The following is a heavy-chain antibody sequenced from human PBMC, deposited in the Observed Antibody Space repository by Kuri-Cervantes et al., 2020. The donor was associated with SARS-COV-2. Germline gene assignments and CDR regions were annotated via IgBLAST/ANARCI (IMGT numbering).Heavy chain of an antibody. CDR3: ARLGVAAAGSYYYYGMDV. J-gene: IGHJ6*02. CDR1: GFTLSSYG. D-gene: IGHD6-13*01. CDR2: ISYDGSNK. Sequence: GESLKISCAASGFTLSSYGMHWVRQAPGKGLEWVAVISYDGSNKYYADSVKGRFTISRDNSKNTLYLQMNSLRAEDTAVYYCARLGVAAAGSYYYYGMDVWGQGTTVTVSS. V-gene: IGHV3-30*03.